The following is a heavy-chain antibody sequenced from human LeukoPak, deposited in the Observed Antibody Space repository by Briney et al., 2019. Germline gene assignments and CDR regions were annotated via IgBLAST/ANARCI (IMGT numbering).Heavy chain of an antibody. CDR3: AKVDQQQLVDY. V-gene: IGHV3-30*18. J-gene: IGHJ4*02. Sequence: PGGSLRLSCAASGFTFSSYGMHWVRQAPGKGLEWVAVISYDGSNKYYADSVKGRFTLSRDNSKNTLYLQMNSLRAEDTAVYYCAKVDQQQLVDYWGQGTLVTVSS. D-gene: IGHD6-13*01. CDR1: GFTFSSYG. CDR2: ISYDGSNK.